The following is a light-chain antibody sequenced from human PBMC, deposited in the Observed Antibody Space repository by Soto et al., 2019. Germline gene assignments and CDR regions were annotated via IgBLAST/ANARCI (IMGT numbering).Light chain of an antibody. J-gene: IGLJ3*02. CDR1: SSDIGGYNY. CDR3: SSYTSRSTWV. CDR2: EVS. Sequence: QSALTQPASVSGSPGQSITISCTGTSSDIGGYNYVSWYQQHPGKAPKLMIYEVSNRPSGISNRFSASKSGNTASLTISGLQAEDEADYYCSSYTSRSTWVFGGGTKLTVL. V-gene: IGLV2-14*01.